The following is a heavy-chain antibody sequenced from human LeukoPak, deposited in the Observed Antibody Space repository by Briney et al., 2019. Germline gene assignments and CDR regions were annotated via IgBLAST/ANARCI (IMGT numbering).Heavy chain of an antibody. D-gene: IGHD3-10*01. CDR2: IYHSGST. Sequence: SQTLSLTCAVSGGSISSGGYSWSWIRQPPGKGLEWIGYIYHSGSTYYNPSLKSRVTISVDTSKNQFSLKLSSVTAADTAVYYCARSRFGELPYFDYWGQGTLVTVSS. V-gene: IGHV4-30-2*02. J-gene: IGHJ4*02. CDR1: GGSISSGGYS. CDR3: ARSRFGELPYFDY.